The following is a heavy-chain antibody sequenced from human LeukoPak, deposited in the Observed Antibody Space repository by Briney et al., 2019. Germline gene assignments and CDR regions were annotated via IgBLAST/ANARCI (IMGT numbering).Heavy chain of an antibody. CDR3: AKEVGYDSSGYDDF. CDR1: GFTFNNYA. CDR2: ISGSGSST. J-gene: IGHJ4*02. Sequence: GGSLRLSCAASGFTFNNYAMSWVRQAPGKGLEWVSAISGSGSSTYYADSVKGRFTISRDNSKNTLYLQMNSLRAEDTALYYCAKEVGYDSSGYDDFWGQGTLVTVSS. V-gene: IGHV3-23*01. D-gene: IGHD3-22*01.